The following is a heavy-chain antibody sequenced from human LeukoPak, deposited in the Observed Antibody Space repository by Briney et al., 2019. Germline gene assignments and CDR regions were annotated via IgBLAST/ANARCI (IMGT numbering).Heavy chain of an antibody. CDR1: GGSISSNY. J-gene: IGHJ5*02. V-gene: IGHV4-59*08. D-gene: IGHD2-2*01. CDR3: ARRTFCSISSCYGFDP. Sequence: SETLSLTCTVSGGSISSNYWNWIRQPPGKGLEWMGYIYYSGRTNYNPSLKSRVTISVDTSRNQFSLKLSSVTAADTAVYYCARRTFCSISSCYGFDPWGQGTLVTVSS. CDR2: IYYSGRT.